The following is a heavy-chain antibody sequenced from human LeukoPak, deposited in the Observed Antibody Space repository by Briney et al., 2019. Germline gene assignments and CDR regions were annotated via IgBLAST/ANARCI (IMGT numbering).Heavy chain of an antibody. CDR2: ISSSGSTI. V-gene: IGHV3-11*01. CDR3: ARDGRLYYYYMDV. CDR1: GYKFDDYG. Sequence: PGGSLRLSCAASGYKFDDYGMSWVRQAPGKGLEWVSYISSSGSTIYYADSVKGRFTISRDNAKNSLYPQMNSLRAEDTAVYYCARDGRLYYYYMDVWGKGTTVTISS. J-gene: IGHJ6*03.